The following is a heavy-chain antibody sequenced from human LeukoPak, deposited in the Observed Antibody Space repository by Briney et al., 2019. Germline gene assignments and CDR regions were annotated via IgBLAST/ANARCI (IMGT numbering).Heavy chain of an antibody. D-gene: IGHD2-15*01. Sequence: GGSPRLSCAASGFRFSSFWMSWVRQAPGKGPEWVANINQESSEKYYVDSVRGRFTISRDNAKNSLSLQMNSLRVEDTAVYYCAREVDRSFGYWGQGNVVTVSS. CDR2: INQESSEK. CDR1: GFRFSSFW. V-gene: IGHV3-7*01. CDR3: AREVDRSFGY. J-gene: IGHJ4*02.